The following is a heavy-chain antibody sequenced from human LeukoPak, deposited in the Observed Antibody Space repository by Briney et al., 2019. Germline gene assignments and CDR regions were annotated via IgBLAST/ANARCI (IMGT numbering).Heavy chain of an antibody. V-gene: IGHV4-34*01. D-gene: IGHD2-8*01. Sequence: PSETLSLTCGVSGGSFSGHYWNWIRQSPGKGLEWIGDINNRGSTSYNPSLKSAVTISVDPSKNQFSLKVHSVTAADTAIYYCARDRFCSDGVCFKGTFDFWGLGTLVIVSP. CDR1: GGSFSGHY. CDR3: ARDRFCSDGVCFKGTFDF. J-gene: IGHJ4*02. CDR2: INNRGST.